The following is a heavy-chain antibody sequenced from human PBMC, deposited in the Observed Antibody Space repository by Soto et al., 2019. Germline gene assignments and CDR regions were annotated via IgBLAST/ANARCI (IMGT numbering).Heavy chain of an antibody. CDR2: IYYSGST. J-gene: IGHJ4*02. V-gene: IGHV4-59*01. CDR3: ERENRRFSSPPFVY. CDR1: CGSISSYY. Sequence: SETLSLTCTVSCGSISSYYWSWIRQPPGKGLEWIGYIYYSGSTNYNPSLKSRVTISVDTSKNQFSLKLSSVTAADTAVYYCERENRRFSSPPFVYWGQGTLVTVSS. D-gene: IGHD3-3*01.